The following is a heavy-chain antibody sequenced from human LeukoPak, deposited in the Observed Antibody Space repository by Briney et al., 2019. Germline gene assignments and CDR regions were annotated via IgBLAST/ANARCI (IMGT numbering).Heavy chain of an antibody. Sequence: GGSLRLSCAASGFNLSPYRMYCVRQAPGKGLEWVASISSSSSFMYYADSVKGRFTISRDNAKNSLYLQMNSLRAEDTAVYYCARRYCSGGSCYSRSYFDYSGQRNLVTVSS. D-gene: IGHD2-15*01. CDR2: ISSSSSFM. CDR3: ARRYCSGGSCYSRSYFDY. V-gene: IGHV3-21*01. J-gene: IGHJ4*02. CDR1: GFNLSPYR.